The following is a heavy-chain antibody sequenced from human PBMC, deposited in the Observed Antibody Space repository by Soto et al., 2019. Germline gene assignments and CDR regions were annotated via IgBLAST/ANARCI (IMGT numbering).Heavy chain of an antibody. CDR1: GFTFSSYW. J-gene: IGHJ3*02. D-gene: IGHD3-22*01. CDR3: ARGDYYDTSGPFSDAFDI. V-gene: IGHV3-7*02. Sequence: EVQLVESGGGLVQPGGSLRLSCAAAGFTFSSYWMSWVRQAPGKGLEWVANVKPDGSEKWYVDSVKGRFTISRDNAKNSLYVQMNSLRAEDTAVYYCARGDYYDTSGPFSDAFDIWGQGTMVTVCS. CDR2: VKPDGSEK.